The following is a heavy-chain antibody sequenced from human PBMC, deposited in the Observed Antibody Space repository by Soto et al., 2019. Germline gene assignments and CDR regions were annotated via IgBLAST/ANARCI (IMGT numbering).Heavy chain of an antibody. V-gene: IGHV1-18*01. Sequence: QVQLVQSRAEVKKPGASVKVSCKASGYTFTSYGISWVRQAPGQGLEWMGWISAYNGNTNYAQKLQGRVTMTTDTSTSTAYMELRSLRSDDTAVYYCARDQVVGYQLFNWFDPWGQGTLVTVSS. CDR2: ISAYNGNT. D-gene: IGHD2-2*01. CDR3: ARDQVVGYQLFNWFDP. CDR1: GYTFTSYG. J-gene: IGHJ5*02.